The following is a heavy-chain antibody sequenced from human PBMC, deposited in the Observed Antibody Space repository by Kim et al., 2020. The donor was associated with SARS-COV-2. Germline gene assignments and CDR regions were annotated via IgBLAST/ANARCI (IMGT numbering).Heavy chain of an antibody. CDR3: ARGGLGNDFWSGYYWVFDY. J-gene: IGHJ4*02. V-gene: IGHV4-30-2*01. Sequence: SETLSLTCAVSGGSISSGGYSWSWIRQPPGKGLEWIGYIYHSGSTYYNPSLKSRVTISVDRSKNQFSLKLSSVTAADTAVYYCARGGLGNDFWSGYYWVFDYWGQGTLVTVSS. CDR2: IYHSGST. D-gene: IGHD3-3*01. CDR1: GGSISSGGYS.